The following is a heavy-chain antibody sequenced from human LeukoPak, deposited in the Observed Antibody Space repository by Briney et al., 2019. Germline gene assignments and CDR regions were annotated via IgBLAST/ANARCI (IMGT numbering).Heavy chain of an antibody. V-gene: IGHV3-21*04. Sequence: SGGSLRLSCAASGFTFSSYSMNWVRQAPGKGLEWVSSISSSSSYIYYADSVKGRFTISRDNAKNSLYLQMNSLRAEDTAVYYCAKCSSTSCYIRGWFDPWGQGTLVTVSS. D-gene: IGHD2-2*02. CDR3: AKCSSTSCYIRGWFDP. CDR2: ISSSSSYI. CDR1: GFTFSSYS. J-gene: IGHJ5*02.